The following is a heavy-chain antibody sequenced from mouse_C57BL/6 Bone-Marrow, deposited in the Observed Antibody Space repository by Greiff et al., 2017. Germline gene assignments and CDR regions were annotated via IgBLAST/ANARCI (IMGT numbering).Heavy chain of an antibody. V-gene: IGHV14-3*01. CDR1: GFNIKNTY. J-gene: IGHJ4*01. D-gene: IGHD1-1*01. CDR2: IDPANGNT. CDR3: AGGVYYGYYAMDY. Sequence: EVQLQQSVAELVRPGASVKLSCTASGFNIKNTYMHWVKQRPEQGLEWIGRIDPANGNTKYARKFQGKATITADTSSSTAYLQLSSLTSEDTAIYYCAGGVYYGYYAMDYWGQGSSVTVSS.